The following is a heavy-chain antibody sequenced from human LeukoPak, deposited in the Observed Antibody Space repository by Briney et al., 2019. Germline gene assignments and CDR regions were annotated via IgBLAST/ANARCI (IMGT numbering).Heavy chain of an antibody. CDR1: GGSISSYY. CDR3: ARHRALWFGEESNWFDP. CDR2: IYYSGST. J-gene: IGHJ5*02. D-gene: IGHD3-10*01. Sequence: SETLSLTCTVSGGSISSYYWSWIRQPPGKGLEWIGYIYYSGSTNYNPSLKSRVTISVDTSKNQFSLKLSSVTAADTAVYYCARHRALWFGEESNWFDPWGQGTLVTVSS. V-gene: IGHV4-59*08.